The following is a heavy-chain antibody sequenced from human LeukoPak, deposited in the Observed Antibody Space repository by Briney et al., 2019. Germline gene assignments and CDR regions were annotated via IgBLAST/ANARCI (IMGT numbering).Heavy chain of an antibody. CDR3: AGGAARPYGDY. CDR1: GGTFISYA. V-gene: IGHV1-18*01. D-gene: IGHD6-6*01. Sequence: ASVKVSCKASGGTFISYAISWVRQAPGQGLEWMGWISAYNGNTNYAQKLQGRVTMTTDTSTSTAYMELRSLRSDDTAVYYCAGGAARPYGDYWGQGTLVTVSS. J-gene: IGHJ4*02. CDR2: ISAYNGNT.